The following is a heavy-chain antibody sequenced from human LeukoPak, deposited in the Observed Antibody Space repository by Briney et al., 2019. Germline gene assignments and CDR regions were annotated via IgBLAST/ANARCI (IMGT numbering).Heavy chain of an antibody. V-gene: IGHV3-30*02. J-gene: IGHJ4*02. CDR3: AKDLPSDWGFGFDY. Sequence: GGSLRLSCAASGFPFTNYAMSWVRQAPGKGLEWVAFIRYDGSNKYYADSVKGRFTISRDNSKNTLYLQMNSLRAEDTAVYYCAKDLPSDWGFGFDYWGQGTLVTVSS. D-gene: IGHD3-10*01. CDR2: IRYDGSNK. CDR1: GFPFTNYA.